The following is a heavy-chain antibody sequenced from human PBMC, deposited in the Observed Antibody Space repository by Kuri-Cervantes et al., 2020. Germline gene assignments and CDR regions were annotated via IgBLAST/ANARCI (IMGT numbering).Heavy chain of an antibody. CDR1: GVTFSSYE. D-gene: IGHD2-15*01. V-gene: IGHV3-48*03. CDR2: ISSSCSTI. J-gene: IGHJ5*02. CDR3: ASGVQVWCTGGSCYSKP. Sequence: GGSLRLSCAASGVTFSSYEMNWVRQPPGKGLEWVSYISSSCSTINYADSVKGRFTISRENAKNSLYLQMNSLRAEDTAVYYYASGVQVWCTGGSCYSKPWGQGTLVTVSS.